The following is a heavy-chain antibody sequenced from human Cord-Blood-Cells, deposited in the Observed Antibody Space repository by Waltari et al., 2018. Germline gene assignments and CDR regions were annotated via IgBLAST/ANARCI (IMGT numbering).Heavy chain of an antibody. V-gene: IGHV3-7*01. Sequence: EVQLVESGGGLVQPGGSLRLSCAASGFTFSSYWLSWVRQAPGKGLEWVANIKQDGSEKYYVDSVKGRFTIPRDNAKNSLYLQMNSLRAEDTAVYYCARAYAAGDAFDIWGQGTMVTVSS. D-gene: IGHD6-13*01. CDR2: IKQDGSEK. CDR3: ARAYAAGDAFDI. CDR1: GFTFSSYW. J-gene: IGHJ3*02.